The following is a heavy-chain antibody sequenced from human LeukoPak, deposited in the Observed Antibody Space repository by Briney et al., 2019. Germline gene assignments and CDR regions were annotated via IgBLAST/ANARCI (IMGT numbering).Heavy chain of an antibody. D-gene: IGHD3-22*01. V-gene: IGHV4-34*01. CDR2: INHSGST. J-gene: IGHJ2*01. CDR3: ARDPYYDSSGYYYIFSYFDL. CDR1: GGSFSGYY. Sequence: SETLSLTCAVYGGSFSGYYWGWIRQPPGKGLEWIGEINHSGSTNYNPSLKSRVTISVDTSKNQFSLKLSSVTAADTAVYYCARDPYYDSSGYYYIFSYFDLWGRGTLVTVSS.